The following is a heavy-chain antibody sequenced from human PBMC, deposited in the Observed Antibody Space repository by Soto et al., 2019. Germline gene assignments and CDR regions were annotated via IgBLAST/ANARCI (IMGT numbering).Heavy chain of an antibody. Sequence: PSETLSLTCTVSGGSISSYYWSWIRQPPGKGLGWIGEINHSGSTNYNPSLKSRVTISVDTSKNQFSLKLSSVTAADTAVYYCAGQPTAGSYYDLGSYYYYYAMDVWGQGTTVTVSS. J-gene: IGHJ6*02. CDR3: AGQPTAGSYYDLGSYYYYYAMDV. CDR1: GGSISSYY. CDR2: INHSGST. V-gene: IGHV4-34*01. D-gene: IGHD3-10*01.